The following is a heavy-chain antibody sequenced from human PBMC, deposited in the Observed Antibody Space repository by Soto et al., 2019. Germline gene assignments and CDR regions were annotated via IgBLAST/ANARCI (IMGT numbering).Heavy chain of an antibody. J-gene: IGHJ3*02. Sequence: QVQLVESGGGVVQPGRYLRLSCAASGFTFSSYAMHWVRQAPGKGLGWVAVISYDGSNKYYADSVKGRFTISRDNSKNTLYLQMSSLRAEDTAVYYCARGNRVQALSAFDIWGQGTMVTVSS. CDR2: ISYDGSNK. CDR1: GFTFSSYA. CDR3: ARGNRVQALSAFDI. D-gene: IGHD1-1*01. V-gene: IGHV3-30-3*01.